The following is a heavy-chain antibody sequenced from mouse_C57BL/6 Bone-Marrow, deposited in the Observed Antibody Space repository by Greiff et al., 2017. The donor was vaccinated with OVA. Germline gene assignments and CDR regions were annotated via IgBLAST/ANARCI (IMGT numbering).Heavy chain of an antibody. V-gene: IGHV1-81*01. CDR1: GYTFTSYG. Sequence: QVQLQQSGAELARPGASVKLSCKASGYTFTSYGISWVKQRTGQGLEWIGEIYPRSGNTYYNEKFKGKATLTADKSSSTAYMALRSLTSYDSAVYFSASERDYRRSYPYWYFDVWGTGTTVTVSS. CDR3: ASERDYRRSYPYWYFDV. J-gene: IGHJ1*03. CDR2: IYPRSGNT. D-gene: IGHD1-1*01.